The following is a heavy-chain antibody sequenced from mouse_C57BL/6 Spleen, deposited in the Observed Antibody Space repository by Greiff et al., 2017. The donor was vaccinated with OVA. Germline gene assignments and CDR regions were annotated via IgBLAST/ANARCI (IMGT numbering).Heavy chain of an antibody. V-gene: IGHV1-55*01. J-gene: IGHJ3*01. CDR3: ARHDDDYERFAY. Sequence: QVQLQQSGAELVKPGASVKMSCKASGYTFTSYWITWVKQRPGQGLEWIGDIYPGSGSTNYNEKFKSKATLTVDTSSSTAYMQLSSLTSEDAAVYYCARHDDDYERFAYWGQGTLVTVSA. CDR2: IYPGSGST. D-gene: IGHD2-4*01. CDR1: GYTFTSYW.